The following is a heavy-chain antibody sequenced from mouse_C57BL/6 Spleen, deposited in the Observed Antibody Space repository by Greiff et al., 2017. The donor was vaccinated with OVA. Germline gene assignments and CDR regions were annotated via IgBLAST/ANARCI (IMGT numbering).Heavy chain of an antibody. D-gene: IGHD3-1*01. Sequence: EVQLVESGGGLVKPGGSLKLSCAASGFTFSDYGMHWVRQAPEKGLAGVAYISSGSSTIYYADTVKGRFTISRDNAKNTLFLQMTSLRSEDTAMYYCARRDRGSFDYWGQGTTLTVSS. CDR2: ISSGSSTI. CDR1: GFTFSDYG. V-gene: IGHV5-17*01. CDR3: ARRDRGSFDY. J-gene: IGHJ2*01.